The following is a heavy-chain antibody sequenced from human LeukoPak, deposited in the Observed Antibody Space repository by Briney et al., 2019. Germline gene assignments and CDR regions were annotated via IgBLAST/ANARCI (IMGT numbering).Heavy chain of an antibody. D-gene: IGHD3-16*01. Sequence: GGYLRFSCAASGFTFDDYAMHWVRQAPGKGLEWVSGISWNSGSIGYADSVKGRFTISRDNAKNSLYLRMNNLRDEDTAVFYCTRSRYDYIWGIDYWGQGTLVTISS. V-gene: IGHV3-9*01. CDR2: ISWNSGSI. CDR3: TRSRYDYIWGIDY. J-gene: IGHJ4*02. CDR1: GFTFDDYA.